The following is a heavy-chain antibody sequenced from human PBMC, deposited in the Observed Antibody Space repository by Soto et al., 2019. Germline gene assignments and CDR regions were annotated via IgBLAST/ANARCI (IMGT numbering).Heavy chain of an antibody. V-gene: IGHV4-31*11. J-gene: IGHJ6*02. Sequence: SETLSLTCAVSGGSISSGGFYWTWIRQHPGKGLEWIGFIYDSGSTYYNASLKSRVTISGDTSKNQFSLKLSSVTSADTALYYCARGSRLLRGNCPYGMDVWGQGTRVTVSS. D-gene: IGHD5-18*01. CDR2: IYDSGST. CDR3: ARGSRLLRGNCPYGMDV. CDR1: GGSISSGGFY.